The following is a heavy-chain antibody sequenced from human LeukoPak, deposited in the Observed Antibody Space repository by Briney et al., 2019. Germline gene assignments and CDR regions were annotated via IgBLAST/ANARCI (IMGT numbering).Heavy chain of an antibody. CDR3: ARVRDGYNYEYYFDY. J-gene: IGHJ4*02. CDR2: IYNSGST. CDR1: GGSITSYY. V-gene: IGHV4-59*01. Sequence: PSETLSLTCTVSGGSITSYYWSWIRQPPGKGLEWIGYIYNSGSTNYNPSLKSRVTISVDTSKNQFSLKLSSVTAADTAVYYCARVRDGYNYEYYFDYWGQGTLVTVSS. D-gene: IGHD5-24*01.